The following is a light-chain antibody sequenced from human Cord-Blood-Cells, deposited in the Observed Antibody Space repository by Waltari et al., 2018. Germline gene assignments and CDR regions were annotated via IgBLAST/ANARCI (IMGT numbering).Light chain of an antibody. CDR2: DAS. V-gene: IGKV3-11*01. J-gene: IGKJ4*01. CDR1: QSVSSY. CDR3: QQRSNWPLLT. Sequence: EIVLTQSPATLSLSPGERANLSCRASQSVSSYLAWYQQKPCQAPRLLIYDASNRATGIPSRFSGSGSGTDFTLTISSLEPEDFAVYYCQQRSNWPLLTFGGGTKVEIK.